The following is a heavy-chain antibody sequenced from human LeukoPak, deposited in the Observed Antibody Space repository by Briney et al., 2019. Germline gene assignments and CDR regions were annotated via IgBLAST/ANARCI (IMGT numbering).Heavy chain of an antibody. Sequence: SETLSLTCTVSGGSISSYYWSWIRQPPGKGQEWIGYIYYSGSTNYNPSLKSRVTISVDTSKNQFSLKLSSVTAADTAVYYCAREAGPHRVPIWGQGTMVTVSS. V-gene: IGHV4-59*01. CDR2: IYYSGST. CDR1: GGSISSYY. CDR3: AREAGPHRVPI. D-gene: IGHD1-14*01. J-gene: IGHJ3*02.